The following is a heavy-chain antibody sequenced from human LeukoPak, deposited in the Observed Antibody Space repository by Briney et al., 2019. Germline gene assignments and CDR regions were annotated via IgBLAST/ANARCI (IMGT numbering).Heavy chain of an antibody. D-gene: IGHD3-22*01. Sequence: GESLKISCKGSGYSFTSYWIGWVRQMPGKGLEWMGIIYPGDSDTRYSPSFQGQVTISADKSISTAYLQWSSLKASDTAMYYCARLPRPYDSSGYYHVGWFDPWGQGTLVTVSS. CDR2: IYPGDSDT. J-gene: IGHJ5*02. CDR1: GYSFTSYW. V-gene: IGHV5-51*01. CDR3: ARLPRPYDSSGYYHVGWFDP.